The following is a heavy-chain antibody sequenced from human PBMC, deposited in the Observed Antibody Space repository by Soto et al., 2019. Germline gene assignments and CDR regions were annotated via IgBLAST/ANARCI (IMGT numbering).Heavy chain of an antibody. D-gene: IGHD6-6*01. V-gene: IGHV3-30-3*01. Sequence: GGSLRLSCAASGFTFSSYAMHWVRQAPGKGLEWVAVISYDGSTKYYADSVKGRFTISRDNSKNTLYLQMNSLRAEDTAVYYCASYGAARPLDYWGQGTLVTVSS. CDR1: GFTFSSYA. CDR3: ASYGAARPLDY. CDR2: ISYDGSTK. J-gene: IGHJ4*02.